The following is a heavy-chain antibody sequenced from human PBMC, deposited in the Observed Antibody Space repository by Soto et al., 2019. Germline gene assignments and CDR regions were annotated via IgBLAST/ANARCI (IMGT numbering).Heavy chain of an antibody. D-gene: IGHD3-22*01. V-gene: IGHV3-33*01. CDR3: ARAGYYDSSGHAFDI. Sequence: PXVSLRLSCAASGFTFSSYGMHWVRQAPGKGLEWVAVIWYDGSNKYYADSVKGRFTISRDNSKNTLYLQMNSLRAEDTAVYYCARAGYYDSSGHAFDIWGQGTMVTVSS. CDR1: GFTFSSYG. J-gene: IGHJ3*02. CDR2: IWYDGSNK.